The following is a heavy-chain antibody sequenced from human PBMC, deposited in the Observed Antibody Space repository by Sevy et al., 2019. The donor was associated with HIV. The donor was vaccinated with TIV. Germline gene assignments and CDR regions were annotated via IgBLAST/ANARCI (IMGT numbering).Heavy chain of an antibody. CDR3: ARDKDPYGVTMIVVVITNFDY. CDR2: ISYDGSKK. D-gene: IGHD3-22*01. J-gene: IGHJ4*02. V-gene: IGHV3-30*04. CDR1: GFTFSSYA. Sequence: GESLKISCAASGFTFSSYAMHWVRQAPGKGLEWVAVISYDGSKKYYAASVKGRFTISRDNSKNTLYLQMNSLRAEDTAVYYYARDKDPYGVTMIVVVITNFDYWGQGTMVTVSS.